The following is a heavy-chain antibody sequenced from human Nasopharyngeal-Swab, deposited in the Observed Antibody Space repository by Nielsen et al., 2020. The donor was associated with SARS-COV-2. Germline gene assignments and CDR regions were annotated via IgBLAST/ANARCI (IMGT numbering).Heavy chain of an antibody. CDR1: GGSFSGYY. D-gene: IGHD4-17*01. Sequence: SETLSLTCAVYGGSFSGYYWSWIRQPPGKGLEWIGEINHSGSTNYNPSLKSRVTISVDTSKNQFSLKLSSVTAADTAVYYCARAPLRGVDYWGQGTLVPVSS. CDR2: INHSGST. V-gene: IGHV4-34*01. J-gene: IGHJ4*02. CDR3: ARAPLRGVDY.